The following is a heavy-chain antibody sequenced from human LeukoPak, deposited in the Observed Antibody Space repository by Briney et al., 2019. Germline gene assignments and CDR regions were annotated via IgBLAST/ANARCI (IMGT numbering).Heavy chain of an antibody. V-gene: IGHV3-21*01. D-gene: IGHD6-19*01. Sequence: PGGSLRLSCAASGFTFSSYSMNWVCQAPGKGLEWVSSISSSSSYIYYADSVKGRFTISRDNAKNSLYLQMNSLRAEDTAVYYCARDQSSGWDWYFDLWGRGTLVTVSS. CDR3: ARDQSSGWDWYFDL. CDR2: ISSSSSYI. CDR1: GFTFSSYS. J-gene: IGHJ2*01.